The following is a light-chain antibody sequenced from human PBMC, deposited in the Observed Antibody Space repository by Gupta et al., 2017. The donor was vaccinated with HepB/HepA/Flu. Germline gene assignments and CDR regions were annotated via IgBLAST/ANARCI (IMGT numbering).Light chain of an antibody. CDR1: SSDVGTYNR. V-gene: IGLV2-18*02. CDR3: SSDTTYNTYV. J-gene: IGLJ1*01. CDR2: EVS. Sequence: QSALTQPPSVSGSPGQSVTISCTGTSSDVGTYNRVSWYQQPPGTAPKLMIYEVSNRPSGVPGCFSGSKAGNTASLTISVLREEDETDYYCSSDTTYNTYVFGTGTKVTVL.